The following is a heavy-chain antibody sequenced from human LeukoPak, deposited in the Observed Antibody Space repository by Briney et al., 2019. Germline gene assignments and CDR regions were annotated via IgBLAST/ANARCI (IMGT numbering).Heavy chain of an antibody. V-gene: IGHV1-69*06. CDR2: IIPIVGTA. CDR3: ARAGFGDYGDYLAVDY. CDR1: GGTFSSYA. J-gene: IGHJ4*02. Sequence: ASVKVSCKASGGTFSSYAISWVRQAPGQGLEWMGGIIPIVGTAKYAQKFQGRVTITADKSTSTAYMELSSLRSEDTAMYYCARAGFGDYGDYLAVDYWGQGTLVTVSS. D-gene: IGHD4-17*01.